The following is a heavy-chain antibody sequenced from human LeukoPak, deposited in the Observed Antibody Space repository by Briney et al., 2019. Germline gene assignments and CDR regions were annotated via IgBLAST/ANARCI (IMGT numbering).Heavy chain of an antibody. V-gene: IGHV1-69*04. CDR1: GGTFSSYT. J-gene: IGHJ6*04. CDR3: ARDLYGDYDYYYYGMDV. CDR2: IIPILGIA. D-gene: IGHD4-17*01. Sequence: SVKVSCKASGGTFSSYTISWVRQAPGQGLEWMGRIIPILGIANYAQKFQGRVTITRDTSASTAYMELSSLRSEDAAVYYCARDLYGDYDYYYYGMDVWGKGTTVTVSS.